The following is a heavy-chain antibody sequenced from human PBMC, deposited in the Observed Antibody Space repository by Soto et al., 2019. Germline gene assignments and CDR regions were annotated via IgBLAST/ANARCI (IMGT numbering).Heavy chain of an antibody. CDR2: IRGSQDST. D-gene: IGHD3-3*01. Sequence: EVQLLESGGNLVQPGGSLRLSCAASGFDFGYYAKNWVRQAPGKGLEWVALIRGSQDSTYYADSVRGRFTISRDDSENTLYSQMNSLRADDTAVYYCAKDWTHLDFWGQGTLVTVSS. J-gene: IGHJ4*02. CDR1: GFDFGYYA. V-gene: IGHV3-23*01. CDR3: AKDWTHLDF.